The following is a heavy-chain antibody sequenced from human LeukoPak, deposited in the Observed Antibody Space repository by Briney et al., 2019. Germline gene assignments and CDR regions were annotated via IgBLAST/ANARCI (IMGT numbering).Heavy chain of an antibody. Sequence: SETLSITCTVSGGSISSSSYFWGWIRPPPGKGLEWIGSIYYSGSTYYNPSLKSRVTISVDTSKNQFSLKLSSVTAADTAVYYCARGVSARFDPWGQGTLVTVSS. V-gene: IGHV4-39*07. CDR2: IYYSGST. CDR3: ARGVSARFDP. CDR1: GGSISSSSYF. J-gene: IGHJ5*02.